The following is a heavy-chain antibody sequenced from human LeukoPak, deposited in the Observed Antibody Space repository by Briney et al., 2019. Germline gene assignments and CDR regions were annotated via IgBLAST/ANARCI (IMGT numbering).Heavy chain of an antibody. CDR1: GGTFSSYA. V-gene: IGHV1-69*04. Sequence: SVKVSCKASGGTFSSYAISWVRQAPGQGLEWMGRIIPIFGIANYTQKFQGRVTITADKSTSTAYMELSSLRSEDTAVYYCARGPGAAADNPWGQGTLVTVSS. D-gene: IGHD6-13*01. CDR3: ARGPGAAADNP. CDR2: IIPIFGIA. J-gene: IGHJ5*02.